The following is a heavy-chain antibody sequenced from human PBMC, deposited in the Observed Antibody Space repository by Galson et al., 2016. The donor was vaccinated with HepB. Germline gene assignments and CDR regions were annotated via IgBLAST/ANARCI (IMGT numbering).Heavy chain of an antibody. D-gene: IGHD2/OR15-2a*01. Sequence: SLRLSCAASGFNHSTYSMNWVRQAPGKGLEWVSYVSSGGAYIYYADSVKGRFTISRDNAKNSLYLQMNSLRAVDTAVYFCARGLPVEYDAFDIWGQGTVVTVSS. CDR1: GFNHSTYS. CDR2: VSSGGAYI. V-gene: IGHV3-21*01. CDR3: ARGLPVEYDAFDI. J-gene: IGHJ3*02.